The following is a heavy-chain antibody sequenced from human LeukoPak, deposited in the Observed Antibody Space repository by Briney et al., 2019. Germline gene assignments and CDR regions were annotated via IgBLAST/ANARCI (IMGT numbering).Heavy chain of an antibody. J-gene: IGHJ4*02. CDR2: ICTSGST. CDR3: AEGGQWLRV. Sequence: SETLPLTCTVSGGSISSYCWSCIRQPAGKGLEWIGRICTSGSTNYNPSLKSRVTTSVDTSKNQFSLKLSSVTAADTAVYYCAEGGQWLRVWGQGTLVTVSS. D-gene: IGHD6-19*01. V-gene: IGHV4-4*07. CDR1: GGSISSYC.